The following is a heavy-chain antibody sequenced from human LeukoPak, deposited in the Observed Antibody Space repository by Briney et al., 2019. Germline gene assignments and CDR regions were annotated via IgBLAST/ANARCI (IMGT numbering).Heavy chain of an antibody. V-gene: IGHV4-59*01. CDR1: GGSISSYY. D-gene: IGHD5-24*01. CDR3: ARVGGYNSPLDY. CDR2: IYYSGST. Sequence: SETLSPTCTVSGGSISSYYWSWIRQPPGKGLEWIGYIYYSGSTNYNPSLKSRVTISVDTSKNQFSLKLSSVTAADTAVYYCARVGGYNSPLDYWGQGTLVTVSS. J-gene: IGHJ4*02.